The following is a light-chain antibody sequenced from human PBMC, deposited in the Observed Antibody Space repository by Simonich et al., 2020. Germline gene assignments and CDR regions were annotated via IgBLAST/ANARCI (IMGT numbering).Light chain of an antibody. CDR2: GAS. V-gene: IGKV3-15*01. Sequence: EIVMTHSPATLSVSPGERAPLPCRASQSVSSNCTWYPQKPCQAPRLLIYGASTRATGVPARFSGRGSGTEFTLTISSLPAEDVAVYYCQQYYSTPRTFGQGTKVEIK. J-gene: IGKJ1*01. CDR3: QQYYSTPRT. CDR1: QSVSSN.